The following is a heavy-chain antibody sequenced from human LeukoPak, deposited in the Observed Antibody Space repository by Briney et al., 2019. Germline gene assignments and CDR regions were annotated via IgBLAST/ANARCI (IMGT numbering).Heavy chain of an antibody. D-gene: IGHD1-14*01. CDR1: GFTFSSYA. CDR2: ISYDGSNK. CDR3: ARDVDSRRTFDY. Sequence: GGSLRLSCAASGFTFSSYAMHWVRQAPGKGLEWVAVISYDGSNKYYADSVKGRFTISRDNSKNTLYLQMNSLRAEDTAVYYCARDVDSRRTFDYWGQGTLVTVSS. V-gene: IGHV3-30-3*01. J-gene: IGHJ4*02.